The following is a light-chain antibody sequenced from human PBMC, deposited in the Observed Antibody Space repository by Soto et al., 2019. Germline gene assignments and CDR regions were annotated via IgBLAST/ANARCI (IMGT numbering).Light chain of an antibody. Sequence: EIVLTQSPGTLSLSPGERATLSCRASQSVSSYLGWYQQKPGQAPRLLIYDTSNRATGIPARFSGSGSGTDFTLTISSLEPEDFAVYYCQQRSNWPSITFGQGTRLEIK. CDR1: QSVSSY. CDR2: DTS. CDR3: QQRSNWPSIT. J-gene: IGKJ5*01. V-gene: IGKV3-11*01.